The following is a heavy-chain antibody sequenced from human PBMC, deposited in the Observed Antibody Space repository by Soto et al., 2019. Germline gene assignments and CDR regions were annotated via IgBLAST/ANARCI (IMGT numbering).Heavy chain of an antibody. J-gene: IGHJ4*02. CDR2: ISGSGGRT. Sequence: EVQLLESGGGLVQPGGSLRLSCAASGFTFTYYAMAWVRQAPGKGLEWVSVISGSGGRTYYADSVKGRFIISRDNSNNTLYLQMNNLRAEDTAVYYCAKGFDYIWGTYWYFDYWGQGSLVTVSS. CDR3: AKGFDYIWGTYWYFDY. CDR1: GFTFTYYA. D-gene: IGHD3-16*01. V-gene: IGHV3-23*01.